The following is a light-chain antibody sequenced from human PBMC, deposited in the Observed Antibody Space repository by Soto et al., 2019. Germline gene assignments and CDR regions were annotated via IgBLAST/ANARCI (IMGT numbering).Light chain of an antibody. CDR1: QSISSY. V-gene: IGKV1-39*01. CDR2: AAS. CDR3: QQSYSTPST. J-gene: IGKJ5*01. Sequence: DIQMTQSPSSLSASVGDRVTITCRASQSISSYLNWYQQKPGKAPKLLIYAASSLQSGVPSRFSGSGSGTDFTLTISSLRPEDFATYYCQQSYSTPSTVGQGTRLESK.